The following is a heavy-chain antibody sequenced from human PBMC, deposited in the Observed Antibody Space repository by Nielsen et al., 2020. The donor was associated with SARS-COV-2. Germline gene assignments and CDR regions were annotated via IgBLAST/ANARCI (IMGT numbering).Heavy chain of an antibody. Sequence: GESLKISCAASGFTFSSYEMNWVRQAPGKGLEWVAVISYDGSNKYYADSVKGRFTISRDNSKNTLYLQMNSLRAEDTAVYYCARDRGYCSSTSCYTPYYYYGMDVWGQGTTVTVSS. CDR1: GFTFSSYE. V-gene: IGHV3-30-3*01. CDR2: ISYDGSNK. J-gene: IGHJ6*02. D-gene: IGHD2-2*02. CDR3: ARDRGYCSSTSCYTPYYYYGMDV.